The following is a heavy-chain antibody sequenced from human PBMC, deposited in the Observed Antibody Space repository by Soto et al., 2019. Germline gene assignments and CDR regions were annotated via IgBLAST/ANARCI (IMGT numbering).Heavy chain of an antibody. D-gene: IGHD2-15*01. V-gene: IGHV3-30-3*01. CDR3: ASLAPDCCVAIRSGYYGLDV. J-gene: IGHJ6*02. CDR1: GFTFNNYA. Sequence: QVQLVESGGGVVQPGRSLRLSCAASGFTFNNYAMHWVRQAPDRGLEWVAVISYDGVYKYYADSVRGRFTISRDNSKNTLYLQVDSLTIADTAVYYCASLAPDCCVAIRSGYYGLDVWGQGTAVTVYS. CDR2: ISYDGVYK.